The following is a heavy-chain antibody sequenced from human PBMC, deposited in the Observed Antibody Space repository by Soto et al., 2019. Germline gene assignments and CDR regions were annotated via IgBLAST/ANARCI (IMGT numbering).Heavy chain of an antibody. J-gene: IGHJ6*03. CDR3: ASRGYYYYYYYMDV. V-gene: IGHV1-18*01. CDR2: ISAYNGNT. Sequence: AXXXVXXKASGXTFTXXGISWXXXAPGQGLEWMGWISAYNGNTNYAQKLQGRVTMTTDTSTSTAYMELRSLRSDDTAVYYCASRGYYYYYYYMDVWGKGTTVTVSS. D-gene: IGHD3-16*01. CDR1: GXTFTXXG.